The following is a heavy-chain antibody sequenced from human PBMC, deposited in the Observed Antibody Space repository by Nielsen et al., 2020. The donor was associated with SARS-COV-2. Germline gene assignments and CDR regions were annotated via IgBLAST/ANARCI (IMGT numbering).Heavy chain of an antibody. CDR1: GYTFTGYY. D-gene: IGHD3-22*01. CDR2: INPNSGGT. CDR3: ARVKGSSGYPFDY. V-gene: IGHV1-2*04. Sequence: ASVKVSCKASGYTFTGYYMHWVRQAPGQGLEWMGWINPNSGGTNYAQKFQGWVTMTRDTSISTAYMELRSLRSDDTAVYYCARVKGSSGYPFDYWGQGTLVTVSS. J-gene: IGHJ4*02.